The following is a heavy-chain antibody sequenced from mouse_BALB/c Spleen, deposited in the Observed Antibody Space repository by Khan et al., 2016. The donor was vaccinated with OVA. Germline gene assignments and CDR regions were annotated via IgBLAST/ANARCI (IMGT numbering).Heavy chain of an antibody. CDR1: GYTFTNYG. J-gene: IGHJ4*01. CDR2: INTYTGES. D-gene: IGHD2-10*01. V-gene: IGHV9-3-1*01. CDR3: SRPPYFSYVMVY. Sequence: QIQLVQSGPELKKPGETVKISCKASGYTFTNYGMNWVKQAPGKGLKWMGWINTYTGESTYADDFKGRFAFSLETSASTAFLQINNLKNEDTATYFCSRPPYFSYVMVYWGQGTSVPVSS.